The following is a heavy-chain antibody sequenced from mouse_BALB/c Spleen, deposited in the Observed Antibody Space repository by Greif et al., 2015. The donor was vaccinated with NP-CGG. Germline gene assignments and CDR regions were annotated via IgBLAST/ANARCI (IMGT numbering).Heavy chain of an antibody. Sequence: EVQLQQSGAELVKPGASVKLSCTASGFNIKDTYMHWAKQRPEQGLEWIGRIDPANGNTKYDPKFQGKATITADTSSNTAYLQLRSLTSEDTAVYYCARDVNYCFYAMDYCGQGTSVTVSS. CDR3: ARDVNYCFYAMDY. V-gene: IGHV14-3*02. CDR2: IDPANGNT. CDR1: GFNIKDTY. J-gene: IGHJ4*01. D-gene: IGHD2-1*01.